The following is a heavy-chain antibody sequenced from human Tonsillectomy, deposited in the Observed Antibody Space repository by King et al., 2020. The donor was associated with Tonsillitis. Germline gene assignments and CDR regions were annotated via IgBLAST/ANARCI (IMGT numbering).Heavy chain of an antibody. CDR3: TTDGRLWFGEND. CDR2: IKSTTDGGTT. J-gene: IGHJ4*02. V-gene: IGHV3-15*01. D-gene: IGHD3-10*01. CDR1: GFTFTKAW. Sequence: VQLVESGGGLVKPGGSLRLSCAVSGFTFTKAWMTWVRQAPGKGLEWVGRIKSTTDGGTTDYAAPVKGRFTISRDDSKNTLYLQMNSLKTEDTGVYFCTTDGRLWFGENDWGQGTLVTVSS.